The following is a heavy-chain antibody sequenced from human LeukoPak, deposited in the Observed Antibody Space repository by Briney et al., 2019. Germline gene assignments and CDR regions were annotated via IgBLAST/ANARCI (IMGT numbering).Heavy chain of an antibody. V-gene: IGHV1-2*02. CDR2: INPNSGGT. Sequence: GASVKVSCKASGYTFTGYHIHWVRQAPGQGLEWMGWINPNSGGTKYEQKFQGRVTMTRDTSISTAYMELSRLRSDDTAVYYCATKKQQVTPIDYWGQGTLVTVSS. J-gene: IGHJ4*02. D-gene: IGHD6-13*01. CDR3: ATKKQQVTPIDY. CDR1: GYTFTGYH.